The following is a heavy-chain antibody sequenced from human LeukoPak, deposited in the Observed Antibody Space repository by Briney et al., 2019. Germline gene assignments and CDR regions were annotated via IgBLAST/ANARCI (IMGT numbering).Heavy chain of an antibody. CDR3: ARRTTVTIPFGY. CDR1: GGSFSGYY. J-gene: IGHJ4*02. D-gene: IGHD4-11*01. Sequence: SETLSLTCAVYGGSFSGYYWSWIRQPPGKGLEWSGEINHSGSTDYNPSLKSRVTISVDKSKNQFSLKLSSVTAADTAVYYCARRTTVTIPFGYWGQGTLVTVSS. CDR2: INHSGST. V-gene: IGHV4-34*01.